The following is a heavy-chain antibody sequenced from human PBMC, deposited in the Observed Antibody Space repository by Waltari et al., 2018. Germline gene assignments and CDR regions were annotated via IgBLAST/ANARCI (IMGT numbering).Heavy chain of an antibody. CDR2: INPNSGGT. CDR3: ARMTLEGYSSSWPYWYFDL. J-gene: IGHJ2*01. Sequence: QVQLVQSGAEVKKPGASVKVSCKASGYTFTGYYMHWVRQAPGQGLEWMGWINPNSGGTNYAQKFQGRVTMTRDTSISTAYMELSRLRSDDTAVYYCARMTLEGYSSSWPYWYFDLWGRGTLVTVSS. CDR1: GYTFTGYY. V-gene: IGHV1-2*02. D-gene: IGHD6-13*01.